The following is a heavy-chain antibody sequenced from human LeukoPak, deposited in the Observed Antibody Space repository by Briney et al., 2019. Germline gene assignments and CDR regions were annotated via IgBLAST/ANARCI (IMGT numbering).Heavy chain of an antibody. J-gene: IGHJ4*02. D-gene: IGHD6-19*01. CDR2: VYYSGRT. CDR1: GVSVNSFYY. CDR3: ARQGSSGWSHFDH. V-gene: IGHV4-39*01. Sequence: SETLSLTCTVSGVSVNSFYYWGWIRQPPGKGLEWIASVYYSGRTYTNPSLKSRVTISVDTSKNHFSLKLDSVTAADTAVYYCARQGSSGWSHFDHWGQGTLVTVSS.